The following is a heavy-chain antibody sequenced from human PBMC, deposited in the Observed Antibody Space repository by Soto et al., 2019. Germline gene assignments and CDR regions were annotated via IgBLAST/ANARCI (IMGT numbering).Heavy chain of an antibody. J-gene: IGHJ3*02. Sequence: EVQLVESGGGLVQPGRSLRLSCAASGFTFDDYAMHWVRQAPGKGLEWVSGISWNSGSIGYADSVKGRFTISRDNAKNSLYLQMNSLRAEDTALYYCAKTDAFDIWGQGTMVNVSS. V-gene: IGHV3-9*01. CDR2: ISWNSGSI. CDR3: AKTDAFDI. CDR1: GFTFDDYA.